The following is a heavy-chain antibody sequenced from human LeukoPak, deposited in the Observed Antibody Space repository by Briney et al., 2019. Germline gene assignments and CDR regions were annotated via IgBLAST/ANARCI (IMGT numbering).Heavy chain of an antibody. V-gene: IGHV4-38-2*02. D-gene: IGHD1-14*01. J-gene: IGHJ4*02. CDR1: AYSISSAHY. Sequence: SETLSLTCTVSAYSISSAHYWGWIRQPPGKGLEWIGSVYHNGGTYYDPSLKSRVTISVDTSRNQFSLRVNSVTATDTAVYYCARVITAGSYYCDTWGQGTLDTVSS. CDR3: ARVITAGSYYCDT. CDR2: VYHNGGT.